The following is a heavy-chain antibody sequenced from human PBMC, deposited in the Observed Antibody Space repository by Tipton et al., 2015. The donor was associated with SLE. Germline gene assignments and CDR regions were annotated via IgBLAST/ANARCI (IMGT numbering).Heavy chain of an antibody. V-gene: IGHV4-39*07. Sequence: TLSLTCTVSGDSIRSSGFFWGWIRQPPGKGLEWIGSIFHIGNTYYNPSLKSRVTISVDRSRNQFSLKVNSVTAADTAVYYCARDYKVTNPDQENFQYWGQGTLVTVSS. J-gene: IGHJ1*01. CDR3: ARDYKVTNPDQENFQY. CDR1: GDSIRSSGFF. CDR2: IFHIGNT. D-gene: IGHD4-17*01.